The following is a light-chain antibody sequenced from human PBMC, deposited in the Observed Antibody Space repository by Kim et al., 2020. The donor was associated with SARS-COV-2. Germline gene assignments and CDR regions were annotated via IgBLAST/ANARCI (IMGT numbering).Light chain of an antibody. CDR1: SSKVGGQE. Sequence: QAARPTCTGDSSKVGGQESAWLRQHQGHPPKLLSYRNNNRPSGISARLSASRSGNTASLTITGLQPEDEADYYCSAWDSGLSAWVFGGGTQLTVL. CDR2: RNN. CDR3: SAWDSGLSAWV. V-gene: IGLV10-54*01. J-gene: IGLJ3*02.